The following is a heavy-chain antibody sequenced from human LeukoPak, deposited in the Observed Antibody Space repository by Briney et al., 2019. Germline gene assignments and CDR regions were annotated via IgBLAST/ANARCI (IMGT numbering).Heavy chain of an antibody. D-gene: IGHD6-19*01. CDR1: GFTFSSYA. CDR2: ISYDGSNK. J-gene: IGHJ5*02. Sequence: PGRSLRLSCAASGFTFSSYAMHWVRQAPGKGLEWVAVISYDGSNKYYADSVKGRFTISRDNSKNTLYLQMNSLRAEDTAVYYCANEYSSDPWGQGTLVTVSS. CDR3: ANEYSSDP. V-gene: IGHV3-30*04.